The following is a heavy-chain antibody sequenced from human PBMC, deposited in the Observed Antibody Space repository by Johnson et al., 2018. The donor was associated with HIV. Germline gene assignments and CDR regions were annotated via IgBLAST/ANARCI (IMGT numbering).Heavy chain of an antibody. J-gene: IGHJ3*01. D-gene: IGHD3-10*01. CDR2: ISYDGSNK. CDR1: GFTFSSYG. Sequence: QVQLVESGGGVVQPGRSLRLSCAASGFTFSSYGMHWVRQAPGKGLEWVAVISYDGSNKYYVDSVKGRFTISRDKSKNTLYLQMNSLRAEDTAVYYCARSMRGAFDVWGQGTMVTVSS. V-gene: IGHV3-30*03. CDR3: ARSMRGAFDV.